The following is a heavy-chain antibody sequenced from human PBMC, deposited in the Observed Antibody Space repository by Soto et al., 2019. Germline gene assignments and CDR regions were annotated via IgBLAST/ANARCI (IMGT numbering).Heavy chain of an antibody. Sequence: ASVKVSCKASGYTFTSYGISWVLQAPGQGLEWMGWISAYNGNTNYAQRLQGRVTMTTDTSTSTAYMELRSLRSDDTAVYYCARSQWLVEPGPYYFDYWGQGTLVTVSS. D-gene: IGHD6-19*01. CDR1: GYTFTSYG. J-gene: IGHJ4*02. CDR3: ARSQWLVEPGPYYFDY. CDR2: ISAYNGNT. V-gene: IGHV1-18*01.